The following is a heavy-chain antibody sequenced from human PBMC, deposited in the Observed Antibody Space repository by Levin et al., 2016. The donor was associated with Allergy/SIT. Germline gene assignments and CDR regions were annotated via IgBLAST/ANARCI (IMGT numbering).Heavy chain of an antibody. CDR2: IYYSGST. V-gene: IGHV4-39*01. J-gene: IGHJ4*02. D-gene: IGHD6-19*01. CDR3: ARPSSGWSD. Sequence: WIRQPPGKGLEWIGSIYYSGSTYYNPSLKSRVTISVDTSKNQFSLKLSSVTAADTAVYYCARPSSGWSDWGQGTLVTVSS.